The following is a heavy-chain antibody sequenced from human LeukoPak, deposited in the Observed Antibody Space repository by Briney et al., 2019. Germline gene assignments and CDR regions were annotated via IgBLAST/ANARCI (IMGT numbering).Heavy chain of an antibody. J-gene: IGHJ4*02. V-gene: IGHV4-38-2*02. CDR3: ARDRYYYDSSGYYPRLDY. CDR1: GYSISSGYY. D-gene: IGHD3-22*01. Sequence: SETLSLTCTVSGYSISSGYYWGWIRQPPGKGLEWIGSIYHSGSTYYNPSLKSRVSISVDTSKNQFSLKLSSVTAADTAVYYCARDRYYYDSSGYYPRLDYWGQGTLVTVSS. CDR2: IYHSGST.